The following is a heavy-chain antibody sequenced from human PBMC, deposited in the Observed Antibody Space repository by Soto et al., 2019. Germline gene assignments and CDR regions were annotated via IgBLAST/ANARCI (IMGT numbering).Heavy chain of an antibody. CDR2: IIPILGIA. CDR3: ASLVPAAMAMDV. CDR1: GGTFSSYT. D-gene: IGHD2-2*01. J-gene: IGHJ6*04. Sequence: GASVKVSCKASGGTFSSYTLSWVRQAPGQGLEWMGRIIPILGIANYAQKFQGRVTITADKSTSTAYMELSSLRSEDTAVYYCASLVPAAMAMDVWGKGTTVTVSS. V-gene: IGHV1-69*02.